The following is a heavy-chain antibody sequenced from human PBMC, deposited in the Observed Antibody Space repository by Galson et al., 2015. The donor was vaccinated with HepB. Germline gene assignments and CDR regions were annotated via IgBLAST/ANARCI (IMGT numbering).Heavy chain of an antibody. J-gene: IGHJ2*01. CDR3: ARSEDGYSFGFDL. Sequence: SLRLSCAASGFTFSSYWMSWVRQAPGKGLEWVANIKQDGSEKYYVDSVKGRFTISRDNAKNSLYLQMNSLRAEGTAVYYCARSEDGYSFGFDLWGRGTLVTVSS. CDR2: IKQDGSEK. V-gene: IGHV3-7*03. D-gene: IGHD5-24*01. CDR1: GFTFSSYW.